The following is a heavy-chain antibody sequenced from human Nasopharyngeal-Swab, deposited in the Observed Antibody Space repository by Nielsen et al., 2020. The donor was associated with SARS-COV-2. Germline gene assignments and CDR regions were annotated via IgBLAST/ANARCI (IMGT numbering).Heavy chain of an antibody. D-gene: IGHD3-22*01. V-gene: IGHV3-30*18. J-gene: IGHJ4*02. Sequence: GESLKISCAASGFTFISYGMHWVRQAPGKGLEWVAVISHDGSNKYYVDSVKGRFTISRDDSKNTLYLQMNNLRAEDTAVYYCAKGKYYYDTSGFYPFDYWGQGTLVTVSS. CDR1: GFTFISYG. CDR3: AKGKYYYDTSGFYPFDY. CDR2: ISHDGSNK.